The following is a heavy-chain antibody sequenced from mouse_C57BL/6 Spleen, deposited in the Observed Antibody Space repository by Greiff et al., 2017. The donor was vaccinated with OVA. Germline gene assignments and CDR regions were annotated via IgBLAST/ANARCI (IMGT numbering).Heavy chain of an antibody. D-gene: IGHD1-1*01. J-gene: IGHJ4*01. V-gene: IGHV1-81*01. CDR1: GYTFTSYG. CDR3: ARELLEGYYAMDY. Sequence: QVHVKQSGAELARPGASVKLSCKASGYTFTSYGISWVKQRTGQGLEWIGEIYPRSGNTYYNEKFKGKATLTADKSSSTAYMELRSLTSEDSAVYFCARELLEGYYAMDYWGQGTSVTVSS. CDR2: IYPRSGNT.